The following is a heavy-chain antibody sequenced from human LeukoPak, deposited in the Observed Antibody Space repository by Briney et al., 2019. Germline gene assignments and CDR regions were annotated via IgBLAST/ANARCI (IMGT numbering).Heavy chain of an antibody. CDR3: ARVDEGGYYYYGMDV. D-gene: IGHD3-16*01. CDR2: IYFSGST. J-gene: IGHJ6*02. CDR1: GFTFSTYP. V-gene: IGHV4-59*01. Sequence: PGGSLRLSCAASGFTFSTYPMNWIRQHPGKGLEWIGYIYFSGSTYYSPSLKSRVTISVDTSKNQFSLKLSSVTAADTAVYYCARVDEGGYYYYGMDVWGQGTTATVSS.